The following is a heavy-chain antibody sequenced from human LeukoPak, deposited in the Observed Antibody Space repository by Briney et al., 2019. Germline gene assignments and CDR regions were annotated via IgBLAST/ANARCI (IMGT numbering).Heavy chain of an antibody. D-gene: IGHD6-6*01. Sequence: ASVKVSCKASGYTFTSYYMHWVRQAPGQGLEWMGIINPSGGSTNYAQKFQGKVTMTRDMSTSTVYMELSSLRSEDTAVHYCARERPTIAARSSNWFDPWGQGTLVTVSS. CDR1: GYTFTSYY. CDR2: INPSGGST. CDR3: ARERPTIAARSSNWFDP. V-gene: IGHV1-46*01. J-gene: IGHJ5*02.